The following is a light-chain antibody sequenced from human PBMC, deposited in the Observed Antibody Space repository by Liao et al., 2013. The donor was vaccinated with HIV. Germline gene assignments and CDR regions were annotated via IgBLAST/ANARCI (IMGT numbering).Light chain of an antibody. CDR2: QDT. CDR3: QVWDRSTAHNV. J-gene: IGLJ1*01. CDR1: KLGDRD. V-gene: IGLV3-1*01. Sequence: YELTQSPSVSVSPGETATIPCSGNKLGDRDASWYQQKPGQSPILVIYQDTKRPSGIPERFSGSNSGNTATLTISRVEAGDEADYYCQVWDRSTAHNVFGPGTKVTVL.